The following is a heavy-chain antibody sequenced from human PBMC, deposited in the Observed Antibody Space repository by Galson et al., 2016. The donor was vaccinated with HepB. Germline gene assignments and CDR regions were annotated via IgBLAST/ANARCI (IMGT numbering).Heavy chain of an antibody. CDR1: GFSFSDYT. CDR3: TRADVVVVPAPMDY. Sequence: SLRLSCAASGFSFSDYTMNWVRQAPGKGLEWVSSISSNNNYIYYADSVKGRFTISRDNAKNSLYLQMNSLRAEDTAVYYCTRADVVVVPAPMDYWGQGTLVTVSS. V-gene: IGHV3-21*01. CDR2: ISSNNNYI. D-gene: IGHD2-2*01. J-gene: IGHJ4*02.